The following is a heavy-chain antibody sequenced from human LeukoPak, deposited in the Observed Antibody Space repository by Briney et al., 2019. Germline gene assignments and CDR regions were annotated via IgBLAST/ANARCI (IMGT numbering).Heavy chain of an antibody. V-gene: IGHV3-23*01. Sequence: PGGSLRLSCAASGFTFSSYAMSWVRQAPGKGLEWVSAISGSGGSTYYADSVKGRFTISRDNSKNTLYLQMNSLRAEDTAVYYCARAPTYRGYMGVWGKGTTVTVSS. J-gene: IGHJ6*03. CDR1: GFTFSSYA. D-gene: IGHD4-11*01. CDR2: ISGSGGST. CDR3: ARAPTYRGYMGV.